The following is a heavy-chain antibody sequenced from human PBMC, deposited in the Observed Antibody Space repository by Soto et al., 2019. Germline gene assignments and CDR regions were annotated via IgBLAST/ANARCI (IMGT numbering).Heavy chain of an antibody. CDR1: GYTFTSYG. Sequence: AASVKVSCKASGYTFTSYGISWVRQAPGQGLEWMGWISAYNGNTNYAQKLQGRVTMTTDTSTSTAYMELRSLRSDDTAVYYCARERFQASYYDFWSGYFNENYYGMDVWGQGTTVTVSS. CDR3: ARERFQASYYDFWSGYFNENYYGMDV. D-gene: IGHD3-3*01. CDR2: ISAYNGNT. V-gene: IGHV1-18*04. J-gene: IGHJ6*02.